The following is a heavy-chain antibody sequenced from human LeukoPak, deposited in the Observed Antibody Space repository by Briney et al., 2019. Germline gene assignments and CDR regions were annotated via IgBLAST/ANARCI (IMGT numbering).Heavy chain of an antibody. D-gene: IGHD6-19*01. CDR1: GFTFGNYD. CDR2: ISGSHYNT. CDR3: AKGSLDGWLVTYRYFDN. V-gene: IGHV3-23*01. Sequence: PGGSLRLSCAVSGFTFGNYDMTWVRQAPGKGLEWVSGISGSHYNTYYADSVKGRFTISRDNSKNTLYFQMDSPRVDDTAVYYCAKGSLDGWLVTYRYFDNWGQGTLVTVSS. J-gene: IGHJ4*02.